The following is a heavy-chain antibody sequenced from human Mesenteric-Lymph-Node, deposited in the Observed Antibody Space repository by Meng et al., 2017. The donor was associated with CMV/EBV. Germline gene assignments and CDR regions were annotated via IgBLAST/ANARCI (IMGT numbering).Heavy chain of an antibody. D-gene: IGHD1-1*01. V-gene: IGHV3-66*02. CDR2: IYSGGST. CDR3: ARSPSLELNSIFDY. CDR1: GFTFSSYA. Sequence: LSLTCAASGFTFSSYAMSWVRQAPGKGLEWVSVIYSGGSTYYADSVKGRFTISRDNSKNTLYLQMNSLRAEDTAVYYCARSPSLELNSIFDYWGQGTLVTVSS. J-gene: IGHJ4*02.